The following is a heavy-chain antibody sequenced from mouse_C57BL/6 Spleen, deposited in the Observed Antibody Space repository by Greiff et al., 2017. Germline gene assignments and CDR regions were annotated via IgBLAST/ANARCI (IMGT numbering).Heavy chain of an antibody. CDR1: GYAFRSSW. V-gene: IGHV1-82*01. CDR2: IYPGDGDT. Sequence: VQLQQSGPELVKPGASVKISCKASGYAFRSSWMNWVKQRPGKGLEWIGRIYPGDGDTNYNGKFKGKATLTADKSSSTAYMQLSSLTSEDSAVYFCARSGLGDYFDYWGQGTTLTVSS. CDR3: ARSGLGDYFDY. J-gene: IGHJ2*01. D-gene: IGHD4-1*01.